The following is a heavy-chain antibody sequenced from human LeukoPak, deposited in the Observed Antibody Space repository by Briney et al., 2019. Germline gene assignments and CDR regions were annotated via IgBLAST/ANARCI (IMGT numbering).Heavy chain of an antibody. V-gene: IGHV4-59*08. CDR1: GGSISSYY. CDR2: IYYSGST. J-gene: IGHJ4*02. Sequence: SETLSLTCTVSGGSISSYYWSWIRQPPGKGLEWIGYIYYSGSTNYNPSLKSRVTISVDTSKNQFSLKLSSVTAADTAVYYCARLGGVADDYWGQGTLVTVSS. CDR3: ARLGGVADDY. D-gene: IGHD3-3*01.